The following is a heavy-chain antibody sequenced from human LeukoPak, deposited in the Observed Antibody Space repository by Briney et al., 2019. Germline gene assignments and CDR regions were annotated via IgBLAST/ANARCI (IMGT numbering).Heavy chain of an antibody. Sequence: GGSLRLSCAASGFPFNSYVMTWVRQAPGKGLEWVSATGSTGVSTFYADSVKGRFTVSRDNSKNTLSLQMNSLRAEDTAVYYCAKDPGVVPAHYFDYWGQGILVTVSS. CDR3: AKDPGVVPAHYFDY. D-gene: IGHD2-2*01. J-gene: IGHJ4*02. V-gene: IGHV3-23*01. CDR2: TGSTGVST. CDR1: GFPFNSYV.